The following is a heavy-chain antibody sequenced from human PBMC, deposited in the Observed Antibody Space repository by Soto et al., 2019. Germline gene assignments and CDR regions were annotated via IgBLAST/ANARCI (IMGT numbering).Heavy chain of an antibody. CDR1: GFTFDDYA. Sequence: GGSLRLSCAASGFTFDDYAMHWVRQAPEKGLEWVSGISWNSGSIGYADSVKGRFTISRDNAKNSLYLQMNSLRAEDTALYYCAKDPGYCSGGSCYSLMDVWGKGTTVTVSS. J-gene: IGHJ6*03. CDR3: AKDPGYCSGGSCYSLMDV. CDR2: ISWNSGSI. V-gene: IGHV3-9*01. D-gene: IGHD2-15*01.